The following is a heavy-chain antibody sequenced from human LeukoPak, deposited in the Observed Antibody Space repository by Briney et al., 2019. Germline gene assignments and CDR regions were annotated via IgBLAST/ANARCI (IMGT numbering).Heavy chain of an antibody. J-gene: IGHJ4*02. CDR3: ARETLAYCGGDCYSGRGGLDY. Sequence: ASVKVSCKASGYTFTSYYMHWVRQAPGQGLEWMGIINPSGGSTSYAQKFQGRVTITADKSTSTAYMELSSLRSEDTAVYYCARETLAYCGGDCYSGRGGLDYWGQGTLVTVSS. V-gene: IGHV1-46*01. CDR1: GYTFTSYY. CDR2: INPSGGST. D-gene: IGHD2-21*02.